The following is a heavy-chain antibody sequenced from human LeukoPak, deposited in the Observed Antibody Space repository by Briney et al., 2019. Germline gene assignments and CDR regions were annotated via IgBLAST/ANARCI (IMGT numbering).Heavy chain of an antibody. V-gene: IGHV1-69*04. Sequence: SVKLSFKASGATFSSYAISWVRQAPGQGLEWMGRIILILGIANYAPQLQGRVTITADTSTSTASLEPSSLTSEDTAVYYCARALSTAAAAGIYYFDYWGQGTLVTVSS. CDR2: IILILGIA. CDR3: ARALSTAAAAGIYYFDY. CDR1: GATFSSYA. D-gene: IGHD6-13*01. J-gene: IGHJ4*02.